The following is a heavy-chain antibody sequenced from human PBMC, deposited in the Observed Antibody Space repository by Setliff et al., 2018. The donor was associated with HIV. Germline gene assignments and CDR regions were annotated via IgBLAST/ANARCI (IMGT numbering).Heavy chain of an antibody. CDR1: GYSIRSGYY. J-gene: IGHJ4*02. D-gene: IGHD1-26*01. CDR2: MFRTGTS. V-gene: IGHV4-38-2*01. Sequence: PSETLSLTCAVSGYSIRSGYYWGWIRQSPGKGLEWIGTMFRTGTSYYNPSLTSRVTISVDTSKNQFSLKLSSVTAADTAEYYCARTPEPIGIVGARGIDYWGQGTLVTVSS. CDR3: ARTPEPIGIVGARGIDY.